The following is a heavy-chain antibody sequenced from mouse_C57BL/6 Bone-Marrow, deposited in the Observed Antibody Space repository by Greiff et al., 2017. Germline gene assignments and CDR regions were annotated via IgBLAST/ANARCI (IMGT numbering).Heavy chain of an antibody. Sequence: QVQLQQSGAELVRPGTSVKVSCKASGYAFTNYLIEWVKQRPGQGLEWIGVINPGSGGTNYNEKFKGKATLTADTSSSTAYMQLSSLTSEDSAVYFCASGGIHYGTDYFDYWGQGTTLTVSS. V-gene: IGHV1-54*01. CDR1: GYAFTNYL. CDR3: ASGGIHYGTDYFDY. CDR2: INPGSGGT. D-gene: IGHD1-1*01. J-gene: IGHJ2*01.